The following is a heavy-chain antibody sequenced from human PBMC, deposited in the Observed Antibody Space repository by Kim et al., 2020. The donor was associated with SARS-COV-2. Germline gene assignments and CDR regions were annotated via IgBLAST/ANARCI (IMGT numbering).Heavy chain of an antibody. J-gene: IGHJ3*02. V-gene: IGHV4-34*01. D-gene: IGHD3-10*01. CDR1: GGSFSGYY. Sequence: SETLSLTCAVYGGSFSGYYWSWIRQPPGKGLEWIGEINHSGSTNYNPSLKSRVTISVDTSKNQFSLKLSSVTAADTAVYYCARGQGQVRAFDIWGQGTMV. CDR3: ARGQGQVRAFDI. CDR2: INHSGST.